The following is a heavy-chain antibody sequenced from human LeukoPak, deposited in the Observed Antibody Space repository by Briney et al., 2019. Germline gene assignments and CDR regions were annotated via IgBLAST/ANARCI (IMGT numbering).Heavy chain of an antibody. CDR2: INQYGSLN. V-gene: IGHV3-7*05. D-gene: IGHD2/OR15-2a*01. Sequence: GGSLTLSCAASGLIFNIYWIKWVRQAPGKGVEWLASINQYGSLNYYVDSVIGRFPISSDNANISLYLQINSLTPDDTSVYYCSSFYIILTVYLRRGTVLTVSS. CDR3: SSFYIILTVY. CDR1: GLIFNIYW. J-gene: IGHJ4*02.